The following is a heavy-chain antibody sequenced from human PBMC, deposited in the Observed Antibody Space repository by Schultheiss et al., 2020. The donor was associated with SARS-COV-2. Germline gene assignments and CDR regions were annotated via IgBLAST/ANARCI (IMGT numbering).Heavy chain of an antibody. J-gene: IGHJ4*02. CDR2: ISSSSSTI. V-gene: IGHV3-48*01. CDR1: GFTFSSYS. D-gene: IGHD3-3*01. CDR3: ARDGPSSPTYYDFWSGYSYFDY. Sequence: GESLKISCAASGFTFSSYSMNWVRQAPGKGLEWVSYISSSSSTIYYADSVKGRFTISRDNAKNSLYLQMNSLRAEDTAVYYCARDGPSSPTYYDFWSGYSYFDYWGQGTLVTVSS.